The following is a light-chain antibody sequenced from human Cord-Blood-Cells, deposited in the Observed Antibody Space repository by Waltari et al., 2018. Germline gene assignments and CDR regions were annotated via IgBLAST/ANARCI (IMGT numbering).Light chain of an antibody. CDR3: QQYGSSPAT. V-gene: IGKV3-20*01. CDR2: GAS. CDR1: QSVSSSY. Sequence: EIVLTQSPGTLSLSPGERATLSCRASQSVSSSYLAWYQQKPGQAPRLLSYGASSRATGIPDRFSGSGSGTDFTLTSSRLEPEDFAVYYCQQYGSSPATFGQGTKVEIK. J-gene: IGKJ1*01.